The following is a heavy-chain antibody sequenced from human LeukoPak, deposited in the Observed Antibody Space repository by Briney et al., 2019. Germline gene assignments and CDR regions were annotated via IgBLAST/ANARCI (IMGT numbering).Heavy chain of an antibody. CDR1: GFTFSTYS. Sequence: GGSLRLSCAASGFTFSTYSMNWVRQAPGKGLEWVSYITSTSSTLYYADSVKGRFTISRDNAKNSLYLQMNSLRAEDTAVYYCARGKYGDSVHYYYYGMDVWGQGTTVTVSS. CDR3: ARGKYGDSVHYYYYGMDV. D-gene: IGHD4-17*01. J-gene: IGHJ6*02. V-gene: IGHV3-48*04. CDR2: ITSTSSTL.